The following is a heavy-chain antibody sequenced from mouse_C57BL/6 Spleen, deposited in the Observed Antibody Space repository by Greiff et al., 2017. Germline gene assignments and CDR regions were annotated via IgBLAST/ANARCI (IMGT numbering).Heavy chain of an antibody. CDR2: ISYSGST. Sequence: EVKLMESGPGMVKPSQSLSLTCTVTGYSITSGYDWHWIRHFPGNKLEWMGYISYSGSTNYNPSLKSRISITHDTSKNHFFLKLNSVTTEDTATYYCARDGDDGYSFAYWGQGTLVTVSA. V-gene: IGHV3-1*01. D-gene: IGHD2-3*01. J-gene: IGHJ3*01. CDR3: ARDGDDGYSFAY. CDR1: GYSITSGYD.